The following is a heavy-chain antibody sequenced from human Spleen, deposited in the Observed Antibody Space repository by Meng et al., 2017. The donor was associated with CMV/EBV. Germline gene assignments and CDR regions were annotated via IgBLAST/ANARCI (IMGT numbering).Heavy chain of an antibody. CDR2: INPDSGDT. J-gene: IGHJ6*02. D-gene: IGHD6-19*01. Sequence: ASVKVSCKASGYTFTDDSIHWVRQAPGQGLEWMGWINPDSGDTNYAQKFQGRVTMTRDTSISTAYMELNRLRSDDTAVYYCARRSGSGGRYLGVDVWGQGTTVTV. V-gene: IGHV1-2*02. CDR3: ARRSGSGGRYLGVDV. CDR1: GYTFTDDS.